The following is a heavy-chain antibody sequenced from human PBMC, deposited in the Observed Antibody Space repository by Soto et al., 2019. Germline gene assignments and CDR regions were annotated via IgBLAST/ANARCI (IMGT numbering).Heavy chain of an antibody. D-gene: IGHD6-6*01. CDR1: GFTFSSYS. J-gene: IGHJ4*02. CDR2: ISSSSTI. Sequence: GGSLRLSCAASGFTFSSYSMNWVRQAPGKGLEWVSYISSSSTIYYADSVKGRFTISRDNAKNSLYLQMNSLRDEDTAVYYCARTFEYSSYSPPFDYWGQGXLVTVSS. CDR3: ARTFEYSSYSPPFDY. V-gene: IGHV3-48*02.